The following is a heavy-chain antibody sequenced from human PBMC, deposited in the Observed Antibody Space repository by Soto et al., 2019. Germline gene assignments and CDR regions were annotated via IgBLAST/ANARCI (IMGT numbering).Heavy chain of an antibody. CDR3: ARDGQNLAPYALDM. CDR1: GFSFSSHA. V-gene: IGHV3-33*01. Sequence: QVQLVESGGGVVQPGMSLRLSCATSGFSFSSHAMHWVRQAPGKGLEWVAQIWYDGSNRYYADSMRGRFTISRDFFKNTAFLQMDSLRAEDTAVYYCARDGQNLAPYALDMWGQGTLVTVSS. J-gene: IGHJ3*02. CDR2: IWYDGSNR.